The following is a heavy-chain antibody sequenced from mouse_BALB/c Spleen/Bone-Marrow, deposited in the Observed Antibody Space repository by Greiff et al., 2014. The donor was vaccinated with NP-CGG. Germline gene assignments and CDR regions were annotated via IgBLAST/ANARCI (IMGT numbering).Heavy chain of an antibody. CDR3: ARRVWSRGGDY. CDR1: GFTFSSYT. D-gene: IGHD2-10*02. Sequence: EVQVVESGGGLVQPGGSLKLSCAASGFTFSSYTMSWVRQTPEKRLEWVAYISNGGGGTYYPDTVKGRFTISRDNAKNTLYLQMSSLKSEDTAIYYCARRVWSRGGDYWGQGTSVTVSS. V-gene: IGHV5-12-2*01. CDR2: ISNGGGGT. J-gene: IGHJ4*01.